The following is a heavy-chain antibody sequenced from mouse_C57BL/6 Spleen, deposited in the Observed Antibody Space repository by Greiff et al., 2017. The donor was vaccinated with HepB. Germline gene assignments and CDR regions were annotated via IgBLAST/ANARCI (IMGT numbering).Heavy chain of an antibody. Sequence: VQLQQPGAELVKPGASVKMSCKASGYTFTSYWITWVKQRPGQGLEWIGDIYPGSGSTNYNEKFKSKATLTVDTSSSTAYMQLSSLTSEDSAVYYCAHYYGSSYVWYFDVWGTGTTVTVSS. CDR2: IYPGSGST. V-gene: IGHV1-55*01. CDR1: GYTFTSYW. CDR3: AHYYGSSYVWYFDV. D-gene: IGHD1-1*01. J-gene: IGHJ1*03.